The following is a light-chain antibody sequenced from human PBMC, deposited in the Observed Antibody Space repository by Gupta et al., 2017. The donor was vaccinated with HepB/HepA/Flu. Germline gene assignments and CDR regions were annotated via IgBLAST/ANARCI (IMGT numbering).Light chain of an antibody. J-gene: IGKJ4*01. CDR3: QQYNEWPIT. V-gene: IGKV3-15*01. CDR2: DAS. CDR1: QSVRSK. Sequence: EVVMTQSPATLSVSPGERVTLSCRASQSVRSKLAWYQQKPGQAPRLLIYDASTRATGIPARFSGSGSGTDFTLTISSRQPEDFAVYSCQQYNEWPITFGGGTKVEIK.